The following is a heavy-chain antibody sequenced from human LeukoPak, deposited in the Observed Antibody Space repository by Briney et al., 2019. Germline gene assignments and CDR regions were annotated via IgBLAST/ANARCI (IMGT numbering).Heavy chain of an antibody. Sequence: PGGSLRLSCAASGFTFSSYAMHWVRQAPGKGLEYVSAISSNGGSTYYANSVKGRFTISRDNSKNTLYLQMDSLRAEDMAVYYCARAYDSSGYYYAVYYYYYGMDVWGQGTTVTVSS. D-gene: IGHD3-22*01. CDR1: GFTFSSYA. CDR2: ISSNGGST. J-gene: IGHJ6*02. V-gene: IGHV3-64*01. CDR3: ARAYDSSGYYYAVYYYYYGMDV.